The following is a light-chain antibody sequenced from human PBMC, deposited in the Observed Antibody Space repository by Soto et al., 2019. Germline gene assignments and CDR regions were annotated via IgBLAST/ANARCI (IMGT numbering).Light chain of an antibody. CDR3: QQSYSTPPWT. CDR1: QSIVTY. Sequence: DIPMTQSPSSLSASVGDRVTITCRASQSIVTYLNWYLQKPGKAPKLLIYAASNLQSGVPSRFSGSGSGTDFTLTISSLQPEDFATYFCQQSYSTPPWTFGQGTMVEIK. CDR2: AAS. V-gene: IGKV1-39*01. J-gene: IGKJ1*01.